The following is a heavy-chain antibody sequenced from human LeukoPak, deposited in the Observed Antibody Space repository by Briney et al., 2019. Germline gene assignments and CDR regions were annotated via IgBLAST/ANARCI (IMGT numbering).Heavy chain of an antibody. CDR2: IDSSSSTI. D-gene: IGHD6-19*01. Sequence: GGSLGLSWAAFGFPFGSYTWNWSRRAPGKGLEWLSYIDSSSSTIYYADSVKGRFTISRDNAKNSLYLQMNSLRDEDTAVYYCARGPWLADYWGQGTLVTVSS. CDR1: GFPFGSYT. CDR3: ARGPWLADY. V-gene: IGHV3-48*02. J-gene: IGHJ4*02.